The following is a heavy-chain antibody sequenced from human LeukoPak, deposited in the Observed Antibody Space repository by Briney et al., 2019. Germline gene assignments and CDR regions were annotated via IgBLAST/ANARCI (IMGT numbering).Heavy chain of an antibody. CDR2: ISGSGGDT. V-gene: IGHV3-23*01. CDR1: GFIFSTYA. Sequence: GGSLRLSCAASGFIFSTYAIIWVRQAPGKGLQWVSGISGSGGDTYYADSVKGRFTISRDNSKNTLSLRMDSLRVEDTAVYYCAKVAPLGSSWYGFNYWGQGTLVTVSS. D-gene: IGHD6-13*01. J-gene: IGHJ4*02. CDR3: AKVAPLGSSWYGFNY.